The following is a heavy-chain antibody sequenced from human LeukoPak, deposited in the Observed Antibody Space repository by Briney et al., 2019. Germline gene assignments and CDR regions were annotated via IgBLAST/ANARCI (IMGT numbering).Heavy chain of an antibody. V-gene: IGHV1-2*02. Sequence: ASVKVSCKASGYTFTGYYMHWVRQAPGQGLEWMGWIDPNSGGTNYAQKFQGRVTMTRDTSISTAYMELSRLRSDDTAVYYCAREAARILWDYMDVWGKGTTVTVSS. CDR1: GYTFTGYY. D-gene: IGHD3-10*01. J-gene: IGHJ6*03. CDR3: AREAARILWDYMDV. CDR2: IDPNSGGT.